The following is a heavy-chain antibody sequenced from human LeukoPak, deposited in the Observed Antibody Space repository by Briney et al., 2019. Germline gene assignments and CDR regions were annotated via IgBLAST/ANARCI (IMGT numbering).Heavy chain of an antibody. J-gene: IGHJ4*02. V-gene: IGHV3-48*01. CDR3: ARDYSTVTTFFDY. CDR1: GFTFRTYN. Sequence: GGSLRLSCAASGFTFRTYNMNWVRQAPGKGLEWVSYITSGGTTIYYADSVKGRFTISRDNAKNSLYLQMNSLRADDTAVYYCARDYSTVTTFFDYWGQGTLVTVSS. D-gene: IGHD4-17*01. CDR2: ITSGGTTI.